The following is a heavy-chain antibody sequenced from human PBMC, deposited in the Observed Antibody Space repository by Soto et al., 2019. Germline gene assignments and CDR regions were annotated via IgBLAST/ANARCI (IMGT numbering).Heavy chain of an antibody. CDR2: IWYDGSNK. CDR1: GFTFSSYG. CDR3: ARVPYYGSAKTANAY. J-gene: IGHJ4*02. D-gene: IGHD3-10*01. V-gene: IGHV3-33*01. Sequence: PGQSLRLSCAASGFTFSSYGMHWVRQAPGKGLEWVAVIWYDGSNKYYADSVKGRFTISRDNSKNTLYLQMNSLRAEDTAVYYCARVPYYGSAKTANAYWGQGTLVTVSS.